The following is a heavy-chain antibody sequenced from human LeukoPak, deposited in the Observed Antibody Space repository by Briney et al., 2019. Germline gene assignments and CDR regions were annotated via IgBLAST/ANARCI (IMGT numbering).Heavy chain of an antibody. CDR1: GFTFNNYN. D-gene: IGHD4-17*01. Sequence: PGGSLRLSCAASGFTFNNYNMNWVRQAPGKGLEWVSSISSSSSSIYFADSLKGRFTISRDNAKNSLYLQMNSLRVEDTAVYYCARERLGDYSIFDVWGQGTMVTVSS. J-gene: IGHJ3*01. CDR2: ISSSSSSI. CDR3: ARERLGDYSIFDV. V-gene: IGHV3-21*01.